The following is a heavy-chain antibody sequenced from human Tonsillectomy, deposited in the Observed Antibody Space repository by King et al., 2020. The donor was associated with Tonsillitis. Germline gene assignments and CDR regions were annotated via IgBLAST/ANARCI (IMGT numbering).Heavy chain of an antibody. Sequence: AQLVQSGAEVKKPGSSVKVSCKASGGTFSSYAISWVRQAPGQGLEWMGRIIPILGIANYAQKFQGRVMITADKSTSTAYMELSSLRSEDTAVYYCARVTYYGSGSYYNNWFDPWGQGTLVTVSS. CDR3: ARVTYYGSGSYYNNWFDP. V-gene: IGHV1-69*04. CDR1: GGTFSSYA. D-gene: IGHD3-10*01. J-gene: IGHJ5*02. CDR2: IIPILGIA.